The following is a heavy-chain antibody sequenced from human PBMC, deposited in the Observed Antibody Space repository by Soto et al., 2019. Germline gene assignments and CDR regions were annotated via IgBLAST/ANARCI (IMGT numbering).Heavy chain of an antibody. CDR3: AIIPREVSSYGDY. CDR2: IGDSGSTT. V-gene: IGHV3-23*01. CDR1: GFTFSSYA. D-gene: IGHD1-26*01. J-gene: IGHJ4*02. Sequence: GGSLRLSCAASGFTFSSYAMTWVRQAPGKGLEWVSSIGDSGSTTYYADSVKGRFTISRDNSKNTLYLQMNSLRAEDTAVYYCAIIPREVSSYGDYWGQGTLVTVSS.